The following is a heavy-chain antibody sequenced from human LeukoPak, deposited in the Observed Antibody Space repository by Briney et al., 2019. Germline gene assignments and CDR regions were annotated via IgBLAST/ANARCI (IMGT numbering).Heavy chain of an antibody. V-gene: IGHV4-59*01. D-gene: IGHD5-18*01. CDR1: GGFISSYY. CDR2: IYYSGST. Sequence: SETLSLTCTVSGGFISSYYWSWIRQPPGKGLEWIGYIYYSGSTNYNPSLKSRVTISVDMSKNQFSLKLRSVTAADTAVYYCARTTEGGYSYGYFYYYYMDVWGKGTTVTISS. J-gene: IGHJ6*03. CDR3: ARTTEGGYSYGYFYYYYMDV.